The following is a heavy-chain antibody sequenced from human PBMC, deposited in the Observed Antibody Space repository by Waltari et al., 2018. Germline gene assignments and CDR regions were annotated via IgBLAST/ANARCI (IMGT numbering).Heavy chain of an antibody. J-gene: IGHJ6*03. CDR1: GGSFSGYY. D-gene: IGHD6-19*01. CDR3: ARGWLQVAPPYYYYMDV. V-gene: IGHV4-34*01. Sequence: QVQLLQWGAGLLKPSETLSLTCAVYGGSFSGYYWSWLRQPPGKGLEWLGEINHNASPDYNPSHKSRATISIDASKNQFALKLDSVTAADTGVYYCARGWLQVAPPYYYYMDVWDRGTAVTVSS. CDR2: INHNASP.